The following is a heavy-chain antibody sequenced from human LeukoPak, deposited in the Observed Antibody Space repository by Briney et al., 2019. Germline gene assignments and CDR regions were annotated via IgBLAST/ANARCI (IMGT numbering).Heavy chain of an antibody. D-gene: IGHD2/OR15-2a*01. CDR3: ARDGIYGPDYMDV. V-gene: IGHV3-48*03. Sequence: GGSLRLSCAASGFTFSSYEMSWIRQAPGKGLEWVSYISSSGSTIYYADSVKGRFTISRDNAENSLYLQMNSLRAEDTAVYYCARDGIYGPDYMDVWGKGTTVTVSS. J-gene: IGHJ6*03. CDR1: GFTFSSYE. CDR2: ISSSGSTI.